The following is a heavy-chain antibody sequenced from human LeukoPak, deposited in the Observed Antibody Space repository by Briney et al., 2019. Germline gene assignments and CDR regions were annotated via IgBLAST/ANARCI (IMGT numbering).Heavy chain of an antibody. CDR3: AREWHCSSTSCNNWFDP. V-gene: IGHV1-8*01. D-gene: IGHD2-2*01. CDR2: MNPNSGNT. Sequence: ASVKVSYKASGYTFTSYDINWVRQATGQGLEWMGWMNPNSGNTGYAQTFQGRVTMTRNTSISTAYMELSSLRSEDTAVYYCAREWHCSSTSCNNWFDPWGQGTLVTVSS. J-gene: IGHJ5*02. CDR1: GYTFTSYD.